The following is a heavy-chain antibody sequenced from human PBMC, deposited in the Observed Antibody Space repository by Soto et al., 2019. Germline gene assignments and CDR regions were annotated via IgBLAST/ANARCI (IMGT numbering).Heavy chain of an antibody. CDR3: ARGVDRQWADY. D-gene: IGHD6-19*01. J-gene: IGHJ4*02. CDR2: IYYSGST. CDR1: GGSLNAYF. V-gene: IGHV4-59*01. Sequence: SETLSLTCTVSGGSLNAYFWTWIRQPPGKGLEWIGYIYYSGSTNYSPSLKSRVSISLHTSKNQFSLKLSSVTAADTAVYYCARGVDRQWADYWGQGTLVTVSS.